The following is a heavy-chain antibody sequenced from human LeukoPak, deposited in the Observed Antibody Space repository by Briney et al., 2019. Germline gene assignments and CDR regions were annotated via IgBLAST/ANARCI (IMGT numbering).Heavy chain of an antibody. D-gene: IGHD4-23*01. CDR1: GYTLTELS. V-gene: IGHV1-24*01. CDR3: FAAYGGTALSDY. CDR2: FDPEDGET. Sequence: ASVKVSCKVSGYTLTELSMHWVRQAPGKGLEWMGGFDPEDGETIYAQKFQGRVTMTEDTSTDTAYMELSSLRSEDTAVYYCFAAYGGTALSDYWGQGTLVTVSS. J-gene: IGHJ4*02.